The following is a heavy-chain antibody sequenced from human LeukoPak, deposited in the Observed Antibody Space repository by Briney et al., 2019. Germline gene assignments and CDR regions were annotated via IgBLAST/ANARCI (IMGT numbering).Heavy chain of an antibody. CDR2: IYHSGST. CDR3: ARDDGSGKRLGP. Sequence: SETLSLTCTVSGYSISSGYYWGWIRQPPGKGLEWIGIIYHSGSTYYNPSLKSRVTLSVDTSKNQFSLKLNSVTAADTAVYYCARDDGSGKRLGPWGQGTLVTVSS. V-gene: IGHV4-38-2*02. CDR1: GYSISSGYY. J-gene: IGHJ5*02. D-gene: IGHD3-22*01.